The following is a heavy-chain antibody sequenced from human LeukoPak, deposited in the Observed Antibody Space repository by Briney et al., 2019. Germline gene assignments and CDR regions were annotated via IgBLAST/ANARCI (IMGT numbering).Heavy chain of an antibody. V-gene: IGHV1-2*02. CDR2: INPNSGT. J-gene: IGHJ4*02. CDR3: AREEQHQRGRHFEY. D-gene: IGHD6-13*01. Sequence: ASVNVSCKASGYTFSAYYIHWVRQGPGQGLEWMGWINPNSGTNYAQNFQGRVTMTRDTSISTAYMELSRLRSDDTAVYYCAREEQHQRGRHFEYWGQGTLVTVSS. CDR1: GYTFSAYY.